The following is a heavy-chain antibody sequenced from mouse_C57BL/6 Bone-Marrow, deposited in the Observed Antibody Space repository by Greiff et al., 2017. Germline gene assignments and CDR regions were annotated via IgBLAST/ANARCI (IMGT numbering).Heavy chain of an antibody. Sequence: EVQLQESGGDLVKPGGSLKLSCAASGFTFSSYGMSWVRQTPDKRLEWVATSSSGGSYTYYPDSVKGRFTISRDNAKNTLYLQMSSLKSEDTAMYYCARQGVTYFDYWGQGTTLTVSS. V-gene: IGHV5-6*01. CDR2: SSSGGSYT. CDR3: ARQGVTYFDY. J-gene: IGHJ2*01. CDR1: GFTFSSYG. D-gene: IGHD2-5*01.